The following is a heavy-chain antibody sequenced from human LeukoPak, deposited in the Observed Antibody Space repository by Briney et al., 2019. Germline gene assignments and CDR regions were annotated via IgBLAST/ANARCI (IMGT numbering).Heavy chain of an antibody. V-gene: IGHV1-2*06. D-gene: IGHD6-19*01. J-gene: IGHJ4*02. CDR2: INPNSGGT. Sequence: GASVKVSCKASGYTFTGYYMHWVRQAPGQGLEWMGRINPNSGGTNYAQKFQGRVTMTRDTSISTAYMELSRLRSDDTAVYYCAGLYSSGRYYFDYWGQGTLVTVSS. CDR1: GYTFTGYY. CDR3: AGLYSSGRYYFDY.